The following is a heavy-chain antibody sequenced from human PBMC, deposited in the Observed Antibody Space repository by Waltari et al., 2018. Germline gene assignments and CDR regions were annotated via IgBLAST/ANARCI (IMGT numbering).Heavy chain of an antibody. V-gene: IGHV3-30*02. J-gene: IGHJ4*02. CDR1: GFIFSDYA. D-gene: IGHD6-13*01. Sequence: VQLVESGGGVVQPGGSLRLSCAASGFIFSDYAMHWVRQAPGKGLECSSFIRYDGSNEYYADSVKGRFTISRDNSKNTLYLQMNSLRAEDTAVYYCAKGKIGQQLVRDFDYWGQGTLVTVSS. CDR2: IRYDGSNE. CDR3: AKGKIGQQLVRDFDY.